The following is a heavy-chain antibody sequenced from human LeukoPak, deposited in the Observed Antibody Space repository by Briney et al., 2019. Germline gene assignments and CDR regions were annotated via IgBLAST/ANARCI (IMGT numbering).Heavy chain of an antibody. Sequence: SETLSLTCTVSGGSISSYYWSWIRQPAGKGLEWIGRIYTSGSTNYNPSLKSRVTISVDTSKNQFSLKLSSVTAADTAVYYCARHGRYLVPAATRNDAFDMWGQGTMVTVSS. V-gene: IGHV4-4*07. CDR2: IYTSGST. J-gene: IGHJ3*02. CDR3: ARHGRYLVPAATRNDAFDM. D-gene: IGHD2-2*01. CDR1: GGSISSYY.